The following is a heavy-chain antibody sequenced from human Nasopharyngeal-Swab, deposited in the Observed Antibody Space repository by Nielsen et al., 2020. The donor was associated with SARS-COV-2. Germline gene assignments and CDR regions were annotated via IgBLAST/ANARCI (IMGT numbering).Heavy chain of an antibody. CDR1: GGSFSGYY. CDR3: ARSGYAWDGFYYGMDV. Sequence: GSLRLSCAVYGGSFSGYYWSWIRQPPGKGLAWIGEINHSGSTNYNPSLKSRVTISVDTSKNQFSLKLRSVTAADTAVYYCARSGYAWDGFYYGMDVWGQGTTVTVSS. V-gene: IGHV4-34*01. J-gene: IGHJ6*02. CDR2: INHSGST. D-gene: IGHD5-12*01.